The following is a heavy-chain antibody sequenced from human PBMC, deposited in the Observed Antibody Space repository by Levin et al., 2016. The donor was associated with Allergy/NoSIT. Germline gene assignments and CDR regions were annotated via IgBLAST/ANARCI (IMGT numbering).Heavy chain of an antibody. D-gene: IGHD4-11*01. Sequence: GGSLRLSCAASGFTFSSYAMHWVRQAPGKGLEYVSAISSNGGSTYYANSVKGRFTISRDNSKNTLYLQMGSLRAEDMAVYYCARGSGYSNYVFDYWGQGTLVTVSS. CDR3: ARGSGYSNYVFDY. CDR1: GFTFSSYA. V-gene: IGHV3-64*01. CDR2: ISSNGGST. J-gene: IGHJ4*02.